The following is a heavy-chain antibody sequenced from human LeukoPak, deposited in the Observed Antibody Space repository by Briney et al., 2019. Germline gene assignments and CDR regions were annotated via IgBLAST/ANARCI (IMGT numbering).Heavy chain of an antibody. CDR2: IYYSGST. Sequence: SETLSLTCTVSGDSISAYYWSWIRQPPGKGLEWIGYIYYSGSTNYNPSLKSRLTISIDTSKNQFSLKLSSVTAADTAAYYCARGLGYGDDDAFDIWGQGTMVTVSS. CDR3: ARGLGYGDDDAFDI. CDR1: GDSISAYY. J-gene: IGHJ3*02. D-gene: IGHD4-17*01. V-gene: IGHV4-59*01.